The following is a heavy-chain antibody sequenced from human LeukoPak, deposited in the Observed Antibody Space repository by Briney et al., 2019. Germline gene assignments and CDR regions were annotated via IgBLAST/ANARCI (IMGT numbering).Heavy chain of an antibody. D-gene: IGHD6-13*01. CDR2: INHSGST. CDR1: GGSFSGYY. J-gene: IGHJ1*01. Sequence: PSETLSLTCAVYGGSFSGYYWSWICQPPGKGLEWIGEINHSGSTNYNPSLKSRVTISVDTSKNQFSLKLSSVTAADTAVYYCARRIAAAKGRYFQHWGQGTLVTVSS. V-gene: IGHV4-34*01. CDR3: ARRIAAAKGRYFQH.